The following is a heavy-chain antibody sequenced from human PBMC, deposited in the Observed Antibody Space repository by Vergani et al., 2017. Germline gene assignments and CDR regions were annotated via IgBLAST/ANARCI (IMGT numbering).Heavy chain of an antibody. D-gene: IGHD5-12*01. J-gene: IGHJ6*02. Sequence: EVQLLESGGDLVQPGGSLRLSCAASGFTFNHYAMNWVRQAPGKGLEWVSGISGGGGSTFYAGSVKGRFTISRDSSKNTLYLHMNSLSAGDTAVYYCAKANPRNSGYDYLYYYHAMDVWGQGTTVTVSS. V-gene: IGHV3-23*01. CDR2: ISGGGGST. CDR3: AKANPRNSGYDYLYYYHAMDV. CDR1: GFTFNHYA.